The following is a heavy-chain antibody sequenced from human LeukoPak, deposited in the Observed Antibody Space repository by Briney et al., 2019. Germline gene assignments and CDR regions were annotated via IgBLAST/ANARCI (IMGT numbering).Heavy chain of an antibody. J-gene: IGHJ4*02. CDR2: IYYSGST. CDR3: ARERVGATRRFDY. V-gene: IGHV4-39*07. D-gene: IGHD1-26*01. Sequence: SETLSLTCTVSGGSISSSSYYWGWIRQPPGKGLEWIGSIYYSGSTYYNPSLKSRVTISVDTSKNQFSLKLSSVTAADTAVYYCARERVGATRRFDYWGQGTLVTVSS. CDR1: GGSISSSSYY.